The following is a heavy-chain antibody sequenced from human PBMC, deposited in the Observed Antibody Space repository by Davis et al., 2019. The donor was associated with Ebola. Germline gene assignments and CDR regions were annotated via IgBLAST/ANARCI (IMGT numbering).Heavy chain of an antibody. CDR2: IYYSGST. CDR3: ASTPVGVIEWVWFDP. J-gene: IGHJ5*02. D-gene: IGHD3-22*01. Sequence: SETLSLTCTVSGGSISSSSYYWGWIRQPPGKGLEWIGSIYYSGSTYYNPSLKSRVTISVDTSKNQFSLKLSSVTAADTAVYYCASTPVGVIEWVWFDPWGQGTLVTVSS. V-gene: IGHV4-39*01. CDR1: GGSISSSSYY.